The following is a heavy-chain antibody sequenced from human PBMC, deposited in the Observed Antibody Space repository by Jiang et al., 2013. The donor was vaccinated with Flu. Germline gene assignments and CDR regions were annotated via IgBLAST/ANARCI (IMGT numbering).Heavy chain of an antibody. J-gene: IGHJ6*02. CDR3: ARDRNIVVVPAAMVFDGMDV. V-gene: IGHV1-69*06. CDR2: IIPIFGTA. D-gene: IGHD2-2*01. CDR1: GGTFSSYA. Sequence: GAEVKKPGSSVKVSCKASGGTFSSYAISWVRQAPGQGLEWMGGIIPIFGTANYAQKFQGRVTITADKSTSTAYMELSSLRSEDTAVYYCARDRNIVVVPAAMVFDGMDVWGQGTTVTVSS.